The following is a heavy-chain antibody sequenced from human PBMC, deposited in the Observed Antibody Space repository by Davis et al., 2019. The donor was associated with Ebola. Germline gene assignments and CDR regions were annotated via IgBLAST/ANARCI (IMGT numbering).Heavy chain of an antibody. Sequence: PGGSLRLSCAASGFTFSSYWMSWVRQAPGKGLEWVANIKQDGSEKYYVDSVKGRFTISRDNAKNSLYLQMNSLRAEDTAVYYCARGTHYDYVWGTGMDVWGQGTTVTVSS. V-gene: IGHV3-7*01. J-gene: IGHJ6*02. D-gene: IGHD3-16*01. CDR3: ARGTHYDYVWGTGMDV. CDR2: IKQDGSEK. CDR1: GFTFSSYW.